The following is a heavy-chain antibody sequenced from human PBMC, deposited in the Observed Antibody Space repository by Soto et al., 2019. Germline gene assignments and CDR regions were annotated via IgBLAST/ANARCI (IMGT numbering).Heavy chain of an antibody. V-gene: IGHV1-18*01. CDR3: ARDRLGYGDNNWFDP. CDR1: GYTFNSYG. D-gene: IGHD4-17*01. Sequence: GASVKVSCKASGYTFNSYGISWVRQAPGQGLEWMGWISAYNGNTNYAQKLQGRVTMTTDTSTSTAYMELRSLRSDDTAVYYCARDRLGYGDNNWFDPWGQGTLVTVSS. J-gene: IGHJ5*02. CDR2: ISAYNGNT.